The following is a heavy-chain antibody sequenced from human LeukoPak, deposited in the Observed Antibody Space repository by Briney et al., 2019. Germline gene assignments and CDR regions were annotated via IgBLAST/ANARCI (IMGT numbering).Heavy chain of an antibody. J-gene: IGHJ5*02. Sequence: GGSLRLSCAASGFTFDDYAMHWVRQAPGKGLEWVSGISWRSGSIAYADSVKGRFTISRDNAKNTLNLQMNSLRAEDTAVYYCARDLGQYYDTSDNWFDPWGQGTLVTVSS. CDR3: ARDLGQYYDTSDNWFDP. D-gene: IGHD3-22*01. V-gene: IGHV3-9*01. CDR1: GFTFDDYA. CDR2: ISWRSGSI.